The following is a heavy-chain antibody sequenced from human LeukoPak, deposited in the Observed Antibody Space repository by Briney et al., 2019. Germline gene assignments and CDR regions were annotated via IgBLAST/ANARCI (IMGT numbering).Heavy chain of an antibody. V-gene: IGHV3-7*05. CDR3: ARRLGGANSFDY. CDR1: GFTFSSYW. J-gene: IGHJ4*02. D-gene: IGHD1-26*01. CDR2: IKEDGSEK. Sequence: GGSLRLSCVASGFTFSSYWMSWVRQAPGKGLEWVANIKEDGSEKYYVDSVKGRFTISRDNAKNLLYLQMNSLRDEDTAVYYCARRLGGANSFDYWGQGTLVTVSS.